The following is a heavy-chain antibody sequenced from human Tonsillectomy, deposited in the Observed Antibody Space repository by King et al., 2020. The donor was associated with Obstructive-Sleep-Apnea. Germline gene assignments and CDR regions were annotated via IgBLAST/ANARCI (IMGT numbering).Heavy chain of an antibody. V-gene: IGHV3-23*04. Sequence: DVQLVESGGGLVQPGGSLRLSCAASGFTFSSYAMSWVRQAPGKGLEWVSAISGSGGSTYYADSVKGRFTISRDNSKNTLYLQMNSLSAEDTAVYYCAKVPLLYYYDSSGYYYGVDYWGQGTLVTVPS. J-gene: IGHJ4*02. CDR3: AKVPLLYYYDSSGYYYGVDY. D-gene: IGHD3-22*01. CDR2: ISGSGGST. CDR1: GFTFSSYA.